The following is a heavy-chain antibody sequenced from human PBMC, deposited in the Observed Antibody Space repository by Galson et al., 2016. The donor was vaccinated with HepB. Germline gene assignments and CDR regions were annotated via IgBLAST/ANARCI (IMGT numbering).Heavy chain of an antibody. CDR2: IYPGDSDT. CDR3: ARPSTGHISSIDV. J-gene: IGHJ2*01. CDR1: GYSYDHYW. Sequence: QSGAEVKKPGESLKISCKSSGYSYDHYWIAWVRQMPGKGLEWMGIIYPGDSDTRYSPAFQGQFTISVDKSITTAYLQWDSLTASDTATYYCARPSTGHISSIDVGGRGTLVIVSS. V-gene: IGHV5-51*01. D-gene: IGHD6-6*01.